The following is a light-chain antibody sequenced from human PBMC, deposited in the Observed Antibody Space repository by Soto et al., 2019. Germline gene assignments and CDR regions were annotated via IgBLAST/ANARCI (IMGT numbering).Light chain of an antibody. V-gene: IGKV3-15*01. J-gene: IGKJ4*01. CDR2: GAY. CDR3: QQYNSWPPLT. Sequence: EVVLTQSPATLSLSPGERATLSCRASQNVRTFLDWYQQKPGQAPRLLIYGAYTRATGVPARFSGSGSGTEFTLTINSLQSEDFAVYYCQQYNSWPPLTFGGGTKVDIK. CDR1: QNVRTF.